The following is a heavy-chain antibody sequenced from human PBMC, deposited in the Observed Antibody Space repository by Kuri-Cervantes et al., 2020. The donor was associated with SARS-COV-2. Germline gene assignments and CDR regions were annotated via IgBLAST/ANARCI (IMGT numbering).Heavy chain of an antibody. V-gene: IGHV3-20*04. CDR2: INWNGGST. CDR3: ARISWSGYYATGWFDP. D-gene: IGHD3-3*01. Sequence: GESLKISCAASGFTFDDYGMSWVRQAPGKGLEWVSGINWNGGSTGYADSVKGRFTISRDNSKNTLYLQMNSLRDEDTAVYYCARISWSGYYATGWFDPWGQGTLVTVSS. J-gene: IGHJ5*02. CDR1: GFTFDDYG.